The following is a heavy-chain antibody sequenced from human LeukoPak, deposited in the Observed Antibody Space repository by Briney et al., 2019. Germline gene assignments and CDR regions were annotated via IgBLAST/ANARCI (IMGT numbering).Heavy chain of an antibody. D-gene: IGHD6-19*01. CDR2: ISGSGGST. J-gene: IGHJ4*02. Sequence: GGSLRLSCAASGFTFSSSAMSWVRQAPGKGLEWVSTISGSGGSTYYADSVKGRFTISRDNSKNTLYLQMNSLRAEDTAIYYCARGGSFDYWGQGILVTVSS. V-gene: IGHV3-23*01. CDR1: GFTFSSSA. CDR3: ARGGSFDY.